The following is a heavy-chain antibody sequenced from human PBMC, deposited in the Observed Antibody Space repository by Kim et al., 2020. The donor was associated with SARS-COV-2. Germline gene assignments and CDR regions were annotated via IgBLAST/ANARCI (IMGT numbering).Heavy chain of an antibody. Sequence: SETLSLTFAVYGGSFSGHTWSWIRQPPGKGLEWIGEITHSGSTKYNPSLKSRLTISMDLSKNQFSLKLTSVTAADTGLYYCARGRVGVVPAPVLGLGPYYDYFILDVWATGPRSPSP. CDR1: GGSFSGHT. V-gene: IGHV4-34*01. CDR3: ARGRVGVVPAPVLGLGPYYDYFILDV. CDR2: ITHSGST. J-gene: IGHJ6*02. D-gene: IGHD2-8*02.